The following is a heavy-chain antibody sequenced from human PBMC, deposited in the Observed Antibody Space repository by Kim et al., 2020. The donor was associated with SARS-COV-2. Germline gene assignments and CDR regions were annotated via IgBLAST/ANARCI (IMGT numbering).Heavy chain of an antibody. CDR2: ISSDVTIQ. CDR1: GFTFSRYA. V-gene: IGHV3-30-3*01. Sequence: GGSLRLSCATSGFTFSRYALHWVRQAPGRGLEWVAVISSDVTIQHYVDSVKGRFTISRDNSKNTIFLQMNSLTPDDTAVYYCARRDFWSTYPFDYWGQGTLVTVSS. CDR3: ARRDFWSTYPFDY. J-gene: IGHJ4*02. D-gene: IGHD3-3*01.